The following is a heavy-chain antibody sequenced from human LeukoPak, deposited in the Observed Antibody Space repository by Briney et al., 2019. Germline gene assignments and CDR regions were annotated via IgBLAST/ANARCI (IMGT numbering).Heavy chain of an antibody. D-gene: IGHD4-23*01. CDR1: GGSISSYY. V-gene: IGHV4-39*01. Sequence: SSETLSLTCTVSGGSISSYYWGWIRQPPGKGLEWIGSIYYSGSTYYNPSLKSRVTISVDTSKNQFSLKLSSVTAADTAVYYCARQGRISRYGGEINEYFQHWGQGTLVTVSS. J-gene: IGHJ1*01. CDR3: ARQGRISRYGGEINEYFQH. CDR2: IYYSGST.